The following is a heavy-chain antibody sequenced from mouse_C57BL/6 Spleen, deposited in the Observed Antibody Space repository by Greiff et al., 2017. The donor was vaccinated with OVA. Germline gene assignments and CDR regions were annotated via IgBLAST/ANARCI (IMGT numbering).Heavy chain of an antibody. V-gene: IGHV5-17*01. Sequence: DVQLVESGGGLVKPGGSLKLSCAASGFTFSDYGMHWVRQAPEQGLEWVAYISSGSSTIYYADTVKGRFTISRDNAKNTLFLQMTSLRSEDTAMYYCASPGRAMDYWGQGTLVTVSS. J-gene: IGHJ4*01. CDR2: ISSGSSTI. CDR3: ASPGRAMDY. CDR1: GFTFSDYG.